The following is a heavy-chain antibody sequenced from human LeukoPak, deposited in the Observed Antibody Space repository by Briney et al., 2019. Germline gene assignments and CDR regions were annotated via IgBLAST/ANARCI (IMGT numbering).Heavy chain of an antibody. Sequence: SETLSLTCTVSGGSTSSYYWSWIRQPPGKGLEWIGYIYYSGSTNYNPSLKSRVTISVDTSKNQFSLKLSSVTAADTAVYYCARERTDCSSTSCYESDPVPDAFDIWGQGTMVTVSS. V-gene: IGHV4-59*01. J-gene: IGHJ3*02. CDR3: ARERTDCSSTSCYESDPVPDAFDI. D-gene: IGHD2-2*01. CDR2: IYYSGST. CDR1: GGSTSSYY.